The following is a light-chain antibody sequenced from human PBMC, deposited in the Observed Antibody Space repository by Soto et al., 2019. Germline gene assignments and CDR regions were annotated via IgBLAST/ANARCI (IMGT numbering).Light chain of an antibody. CDR3: QKYSAYPVN. CDR2: DAS. Sequence: GYRFTVTCLASRSISGQLAWYQQRPGKAPNLLISDASNLNGGVPSRFSGSGSGTEFTLTISSLQPDDFATYYCQKYSAYPVNCGGGNTVAIK. CDR1: RSISGQ. J-gene: IGKJ4*01. V-gene: IGKV1-5*01.